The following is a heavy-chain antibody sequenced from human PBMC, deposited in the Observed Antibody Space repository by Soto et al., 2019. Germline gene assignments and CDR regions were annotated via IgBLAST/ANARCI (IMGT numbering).Heavy chain of an antibody. V-gene: IGHV4-34*01. CDR2: INHSGST. D-gene: IGHD2-2*01. CDR3: ARAGAVIVVVPAAKRNWFDP. J-gene: IGHJ5*02. CDR1: VGSFSGYY. Sequence: PSETLSLTCAVYVGSFSGYYWSWIRQPPGKGLEWIGEINHSGSTNYNPSLKSRVTISVDTSKNQFSLKLSSVTAADTAVYYCARAGAVIVVVPAAKRNWFDPWGQGTLVTVSS.